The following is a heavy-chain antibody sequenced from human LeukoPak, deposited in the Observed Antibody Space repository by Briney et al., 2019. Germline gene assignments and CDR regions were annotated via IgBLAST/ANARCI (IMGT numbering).Heavy chain of an antibody. D-gene: IGHD1-26*01. CDR1: GLTVSSNY. CDR3: ASGRLSGNGFDY. Sequence: PGGSLRLSCAASGLTVSSNYISWVRQAPGKGLEWVSVIHSGGDTDYADSVKGRFIISRDSSKNTVYLQMDSLRAEDTAVYYCASGRLSGNGFDYWGQGTLVTVSS. CDR2: IHSGGDT. V-gene: IGHV3-66*01. J-gene: IGHJ4*02.